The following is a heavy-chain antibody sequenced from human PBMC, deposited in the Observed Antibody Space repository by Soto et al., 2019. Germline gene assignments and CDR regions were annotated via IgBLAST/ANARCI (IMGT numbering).Heavy chain of an antibody. CDR1: GGSISSYY. V-gene: IGHV4-59*01. Sequence: SETLSLTCIVSGGSISSYYWSWIRRPPGKGLEWIGYIYYSGSTNYNPSLKSRVTISVDTSKNQFSLKLSSVTAADTAVYYCARSIAGRGRFDPWGQGTLVTVS. CDR3: ARSIAGRGRFDP. J-gene: IGHJ5*02. CDR2: IYYSGST. D-gene: IGHD6-6*01.